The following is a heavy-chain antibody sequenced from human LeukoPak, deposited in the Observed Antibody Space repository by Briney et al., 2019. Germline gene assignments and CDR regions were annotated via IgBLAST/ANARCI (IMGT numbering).Heavy chain of an antibody. D-gene: IGHD3-10*01. V-gene: IGHV4-59*02. Sequence: GSLRLSCAASGFSVTNHYLTWVRQAPGKGLEWIGNIFYSGSTYYSPSLKSRVTISLDTSRNQFSLKLNSVTAADTAVYYCAKSNGYGLVDIWGQGTMVTVSS. CDR1: GFSVTNHY. J-gene: IGHJ3*02. CDR2: IFYSGST. CDR3: AKSNGYGLVDI.